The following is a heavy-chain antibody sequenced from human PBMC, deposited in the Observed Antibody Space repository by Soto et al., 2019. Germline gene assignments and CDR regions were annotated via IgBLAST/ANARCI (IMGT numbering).Heavy chain of an antibody. J-gene: IGHJ6*03. D-gene: IGHD2-2*01. CDR2: INHSGST. CDR3: ARAERIFSSTSCCDYYYYMAV. V-gene: IGHV4-34*01. Sequence: SETLSLTCAVYGGSFSGYYWSWIRQPPGKGLEWIGEINHSGSTNYNPSLKSRVTISVDTSKNQFSLKLSSVTAADTAVYYCARAERIFSSTSCCDYYYYMAVGGKGTRVTVS. CDR1: GGSFSGYY.